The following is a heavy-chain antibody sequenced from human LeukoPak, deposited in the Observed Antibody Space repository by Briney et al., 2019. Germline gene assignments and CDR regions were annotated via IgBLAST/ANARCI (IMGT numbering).Heavy chain of an antibody. J-gene: IGHJ6*03. CDR2: IYYSGST. V-gene: IGHV4-39*01. Sequence: SESLSLTCTVSGGSISSRSYYWGWIRQPPGKGLEWIGSIYYSGSTYYNPSLQSRVTISVDTSKNQFSLKLSSVTAADTAVYYCARVYGSGSYYNGYYYYYMDVWGKGTTVTISS. D-gene: IGHD3-10*01. CDR3: ARVYGSGSYYNGYYYYYMDV. CDR1: GGSISSRSYY.